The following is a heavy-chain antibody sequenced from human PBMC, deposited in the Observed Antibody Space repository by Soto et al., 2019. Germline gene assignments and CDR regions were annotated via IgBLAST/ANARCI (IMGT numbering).Heavy chain of an antibody. CDR2: ISWNSGSI. J-gene: IGHJ4*02. Sequence: GGSLRLSCAASGFTFDDYAMHWVRQAPGKGLEWVSGISWNSGSIGYADSVKGRFTISRDNAKNSLYLQMNSLRAEDTALYYCAKDIAPGHCSGGSCYYEAFDYWGQGTLVTVSS. CDR1: GFTFDDYA. CDR3: AKDIAPGHCSGGSCYYEAFDY. V-gene: IGHV3-9*01. D-gene: IGHD2-15*01.